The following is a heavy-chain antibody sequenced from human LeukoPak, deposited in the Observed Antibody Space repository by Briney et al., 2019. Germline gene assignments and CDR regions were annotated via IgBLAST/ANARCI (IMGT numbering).Heavy chain of an antibody. D-gene: IGHD4-23*01. J-gene: IGHJ3*02. CDR3: AIRLPHDYGGNGNAFDI. CDR1: GYTLTELS. Sequence: ASVKVSCKVSGYTLTELSMHWVRQAPGEGLEWMGGFDSEDGETIYAQKFQGRVTMTEDTSTDTAYMELSSLRSEDTAVYYCAIRLPHDYGGNGNAFDIWGQGTMVTVSS. CDR2: FDSEDGET. V-gene: IGHV1-24*01.